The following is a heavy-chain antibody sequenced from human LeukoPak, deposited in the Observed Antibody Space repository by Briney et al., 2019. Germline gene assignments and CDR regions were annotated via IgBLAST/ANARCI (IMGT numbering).Heavy chain of an antibody. J-gene: IGHJ4*02. CDR3: ARGGYYYYDSSGYGY. V-gene: IGHV4-38-2*02. Sequence: PSETLSLTCTVSGYAISSAYYWGWIRQPPGKGLEWIGEINHSGSTNYNPSLKSRVTISVDTSKNQFSLKLSSVTAADTAVYYCARGGYYYYDSSGYGYWGQGTLVTVSS. CDR2: INHSGST. CDR1: GYAISSAYY. D-gene: IGHD3-22*01.